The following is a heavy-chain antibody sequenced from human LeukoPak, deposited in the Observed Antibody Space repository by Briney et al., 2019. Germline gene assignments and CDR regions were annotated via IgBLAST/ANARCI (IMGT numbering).Heavy chain of an antibody. CDR1: GFTFSSYW. D-gene: IGHD6-19*01. J-gene: IGHJ4*02. Sequence: GGSLRLSCAASGFTFSSYWMSWVRQAPGKELEWVANIKQDGSEKYYVDSVKGRFTISRDNAKNSLYLQMNSLRAEDTAVYYCARDPTLYSSGWYGGDYFDYWGQGTLVTVSS. V-gene: IGHV3-7*03. CDR3: ARDPTLYSSGWYGGDYFDY. CDR2: IKQDGSEK.